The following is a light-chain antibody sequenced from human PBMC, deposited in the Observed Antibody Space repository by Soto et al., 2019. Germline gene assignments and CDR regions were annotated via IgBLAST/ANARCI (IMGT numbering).Light chain of an antibody. Sequence: QSVLTQPPSVSGAPGQTVTISCTGSSSNLGANYDVHWYQHLPGTAPKLLIYRDSERPSGVPDRLSLAITGLQTEDEAHYYCQSYDSSVSGVVFGGGTKLTVL. J-gene: IGLJ2*01. CDR2: RDS. V-gene: IGLV1-40*01. CDR1: SSNLGANYD. CDR3: QSYDSSVSGVV.